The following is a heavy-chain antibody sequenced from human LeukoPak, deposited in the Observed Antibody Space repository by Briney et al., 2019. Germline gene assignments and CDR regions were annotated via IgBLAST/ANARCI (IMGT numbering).Heavy chain of an antibody. J-gene: IGHJ4*02. CDR3: ARGVGANSRPDY. CDR1: GYTLPSYG. D-gene: IGHD1-26*01. V-gene: IGHV1-18*01. CDR2: INVYNGNT. Sequence: GASVKVSCKASGYTLPSYGISWVRQAPGQGLAWMGWINVYNGNTKYAQKFQSRITMTTDTTTSTAYEELRSQKSDETAVYYCARGVGANSRPDYWGKRTLVTVSS.